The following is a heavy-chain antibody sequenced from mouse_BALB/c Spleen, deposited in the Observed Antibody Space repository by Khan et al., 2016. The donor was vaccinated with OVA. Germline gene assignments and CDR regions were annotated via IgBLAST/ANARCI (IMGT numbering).Heavy chain of an antibody. CDR1: GFTFSSYS. J-gene: IGHJ2*01. CDR2: ITSGGSYT. V-gene: IGHV5-6-4*01. CDR3: TRDSNYYGSSFYFDY. D-gene: IGHD1-1*01. Sequence: EVELVESGGGLVKPGGSLRLSCAASGFTFSSYSMSWVRQTPEKRLEWVATITSGGSYTYYPDSVQGRFTISRDNHKNTLYLQRVSLKSDDTAIYYCTRDSNYYGSSFYFDYWGQATPLTVSP.